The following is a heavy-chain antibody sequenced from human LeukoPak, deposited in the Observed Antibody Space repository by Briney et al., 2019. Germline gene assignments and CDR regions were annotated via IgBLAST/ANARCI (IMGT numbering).Heavy chain of an antibody. CDR1: GGSISSSSYF. D-gene: IGHD3-10*01. CDR3: ARQLYVSGSYYAPMDV. CDR2: VHHSGST. J-gene: IGHJ6*03. V-gene: IGHV4-39*01. Sequence: SEILSLTCSVSGGSISSSSYFWGWIRQPPGKGLEWIASVHHSGSTYYNPSLKSRLTISVDTSKNQFSLKMSSVTAADTAVYFCARQLYVSGSYYAPMDVWGKGTTVTISS.